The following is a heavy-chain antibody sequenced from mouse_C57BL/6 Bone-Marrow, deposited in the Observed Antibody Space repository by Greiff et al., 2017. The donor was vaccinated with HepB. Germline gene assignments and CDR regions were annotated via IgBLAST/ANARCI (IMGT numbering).Heavy chain of an antibody. CDR2: IDPSDSYT. CDR3: ARGGGGGGLDY. Sequence: QVQLQQSGAELVKPGASVKLSCKASGYTFTSYWMQWVKQRPGQGLEWIGEIDPSDSYTNYNQKFKGKATLTVDTSSSTAYMQLSSLTSEDSAVYYCARGGGGGGLDYWGQGTTLTVSS. V-gene: IGHV1-50*01. CDR1: GYTFTSYW. J-gene: IGHJ2*01.